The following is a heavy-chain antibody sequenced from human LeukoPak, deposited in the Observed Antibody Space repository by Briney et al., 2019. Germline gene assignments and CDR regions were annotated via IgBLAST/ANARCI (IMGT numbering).Heavy chain of an antibody. V-gene: IGHV3-48*02. CDR2: ISSDSRTI. Sequence: GGSLRLSCSPSGFTFSRYSMNWVGQAPRKGLDWVSYISSDSRTIYYAASVKGRFTIYRDNAKNSLYLQMKSLRDEDTAVYYRARYGSGTSYITNYFDYWGQGTLVTVYS. D-gene: IGHD3-10*01. J-gene: IGHJ4*02. CDR3: ARYGSGTSYITNYFDY. CDR1: GFTFSRYS.